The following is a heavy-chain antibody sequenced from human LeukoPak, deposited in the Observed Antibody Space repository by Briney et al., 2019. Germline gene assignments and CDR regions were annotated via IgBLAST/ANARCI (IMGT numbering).Heavy chain of an antibody. D-gene: IGHD6-6*01. J-gene: IGHJ5*02. V-gene: IGHV1-69*05. CDR2: IIPIFGTA. CDR1: GGTFSSYA. CDR3: AGGIAALSYNWFDP. Sequence: GASVKVSCKASGGTFSSYAISWVRQAPGQGLEWMGGIIPIFGTANYAQKFQGRVTITTDESTSTAYMELSSLRSEDTAVYYCAGGIAALSYNWFDPWGQGTLVTVSS.